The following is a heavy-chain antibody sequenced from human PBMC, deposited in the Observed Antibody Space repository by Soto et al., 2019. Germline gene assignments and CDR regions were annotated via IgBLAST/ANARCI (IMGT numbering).Heavy chain of an antibody. V-gene: IGHV4-34*01. J-gene: IGHJ4*02. Sequence: QVQLQQWGAGLLKPSETLSLTCAVYGGSFSGYCWSWIRQPPGKGLEWIGEIDHSGSTNYNPSLKSRVTISVDKSKNQFSLKLSSVTAADTAVYYCAPYGSGSYYISLDGYWGQGTLVTVSS. CDR2: IDHSGST. CDR3: APYGSGSYYISLDGY. D-gene: IGHD3-10*01. CDR1: GGSFSGYC.